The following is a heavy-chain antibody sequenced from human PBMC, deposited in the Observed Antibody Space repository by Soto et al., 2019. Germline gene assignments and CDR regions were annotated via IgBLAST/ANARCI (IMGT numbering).Heavy chain of an antibody. CDR2: FYHRGST. V-gene: IGHV4-4*02. Sequence: QVQLQESGPGLVKPSGTLSLTGAVSSGSFSSRNCGSWVRQPPGKGLGGIGEFYHRGSTNYTPSLKSRVTISVDKSKNQFSLKLSSVTAADTAVYYCARRLVTQYYFDYWGQGTLVTVSS. CDR3: ARRLVTQYYFDY. CDR1: SGSFSSRNC. D-gene: IGHD3-9*01. J-gene: IGHJ4*02.